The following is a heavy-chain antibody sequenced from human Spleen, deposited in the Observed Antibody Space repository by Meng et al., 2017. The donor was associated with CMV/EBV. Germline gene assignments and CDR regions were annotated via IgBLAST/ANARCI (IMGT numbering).Heavy chain of an antibody. Sequence: ETLSLTCAASGFTFSSFSMNWVRQAPGRGLEWVASITTTSSLIYYADSVRGRFTISRDNAKKSLDLQMNSLRPDDTAVYYCARGLFLEWFLDYWGQGTVVTVSS. J-gene: IGHJ4*02. CDR2: ITTTSSLI. D-gene: IGHD3-3*01. V-gene: IGHV3-21*01. CDR1: GFTFSSFS. CDR3: ARGLFLEWFLDY.